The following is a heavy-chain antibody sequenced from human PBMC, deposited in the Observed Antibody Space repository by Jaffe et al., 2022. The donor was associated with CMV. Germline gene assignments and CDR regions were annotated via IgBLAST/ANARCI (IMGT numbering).Heavy chain of an antibody. V-gene: IGHV4-39*01. J-gene: IGHJ5*02. D-gene: IGHD6-19*01. Sequence: QLQLQESGPGLVKPSETLSLTCTVSGGSISSSNYHWGWIRQPPGKGLEWIGSIFYSGTTNYSPSLKSRVSISVDTSRNQFSLRLTSVTAADTAVYYCARQWLVLGLVHDPWGQGTLVTVSS. CDR1: GGSISSSNYH. CDR3: ARQWLVLGLVHDP. CDR2: IFYSGTT.